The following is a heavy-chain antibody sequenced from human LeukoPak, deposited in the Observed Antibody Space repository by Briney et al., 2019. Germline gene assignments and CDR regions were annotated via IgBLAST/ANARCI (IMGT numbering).Heavy chain of an antibody. J-gene: IGHJ4*01. V-gene: IGHV3-23*01. Sequence: GGSLRLSCAVSGFAFGTYAMSWVRQAPGMGLGWVSSISANGQATYYADSVEGPLTISRDNPKRTLYLQLNSLRAEDTATYYRARDPYNTILYRLAHWGQGTLVTVFS. CDR1: GFAFGTYA. CDR2: ISANGQAT. CDR3: ARDPYNTILYRLAH. D-gene: IGHD3-10*01.